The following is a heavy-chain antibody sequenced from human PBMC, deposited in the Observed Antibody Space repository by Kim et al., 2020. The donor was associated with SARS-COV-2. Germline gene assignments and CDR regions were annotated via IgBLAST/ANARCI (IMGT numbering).Heavy chain of an antibody. CDR2: ISNDGNNN. CDR3: AKVYTRGSCYGLDCNHAIDV. J-gene: IGHJ6*02. CDR1: GFTFSNYG. D-gene: IGHD2-2*01. Sequence: GGSLRLSCAAFGFTFSNYGIHWVRQAPGKGLEWVAVISNDGNNNYYADSVKGRFTISRDNSKNTLFLQMNSLRAEDTAVYYCAKVYTRGSCYGLDCNHAIDVWGQGTTVTVSS. V-gene: IGHV3-30*18.